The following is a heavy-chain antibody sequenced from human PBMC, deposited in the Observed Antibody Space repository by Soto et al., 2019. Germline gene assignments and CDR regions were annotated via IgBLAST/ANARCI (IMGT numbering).Heavy chain of an antibody. V-gene: IGHV4-38-2*02. D-gene: IGHD6-19*01. Sequence: PSETLSLTCAVSGYAISSGYYWGWIRQPPGKGLEWIGSIYHSGSTYYNPSLKSRVTISVDTSKNQFSLKLSSVTAADTAVYYCARDTRGWYFYYFDYWGQGTLVTVSS. CDR2: IYHSGST. CDR3: ARDTRGWYFYYFDY. J-gene: IGHJ4*02. CDR1: GYAISSGYY.